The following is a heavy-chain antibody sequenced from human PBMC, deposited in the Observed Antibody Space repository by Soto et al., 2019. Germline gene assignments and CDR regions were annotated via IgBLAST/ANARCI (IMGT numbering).Heavy chain of an antibody. V-gene: IGHV4-4*02. CDR1: GGSISSSNW. J-gene: IGHJ6*02. D-gene: IGHD5-12*01. CDR2: IYHSGST. Sequence: SETLSLTCAVSGGSISSSNWWSWVRQPPGKGLEWIGEIYHSGSTNYNPSLKSRVTISVDKSKNQFSLKLSSVTAADTAVYYCASRGPDYYYYYGMDVWGQGTTVTVSS. CDR3: ASRGPDYYYYYGMDV.